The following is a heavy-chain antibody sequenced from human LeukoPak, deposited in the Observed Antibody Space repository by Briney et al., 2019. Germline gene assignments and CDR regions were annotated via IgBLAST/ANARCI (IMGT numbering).Heavy chain of an antibody. CDR2: IYYSGST. D-gene: IGHD3-16*02. CDR3: ARVTPNDYVWGSYRPPFGDY. V-gene: IGHV4-59*01. Sequence: SETLSLTCTVSGGSISSYYWSWIRQPPGKGLEWIGYIYYSGSTNYNPSLKSRVTISVDTSKNQFSLKLSSVTAADTAVYYCARVTPNDYVWGSYRPPFGDYWGQGTLVTVSS. J-gene: IGHJ4*02. CDR1: GGSISSYY.